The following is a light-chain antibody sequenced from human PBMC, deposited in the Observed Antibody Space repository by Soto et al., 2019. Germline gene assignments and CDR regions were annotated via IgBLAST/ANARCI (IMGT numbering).Light chain of an antibody. CDR3: QQRTNSRPYPFT. Sequence: IVWTQSPATLALSPGERAPLSCRARQSISRYLAWYQQKPGKAPRLLSCDSSNRATGIPARFSGSGSGTDFTLTISRLEPEDFAVYYCQQRTNSRPYPFTFGPGPKVDI. V-gene: IGKV3-11*01. CDR2: DSS. CDR1: QSISRY. J-gene: IGKJ3*01.